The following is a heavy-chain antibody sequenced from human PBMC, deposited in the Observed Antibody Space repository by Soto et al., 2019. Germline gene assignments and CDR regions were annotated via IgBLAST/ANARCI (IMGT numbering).Heavy chain of an antibody. V-gene: IGHV3-30*03. CDR2: ISYDGNNK. CDR3: ARGPSYSDSYFDY. Sequence: GGSLILSCAASEFTFSNYAMHWVRQKPGKGLQWLAVISYDGNNKYYADSVEGRFTISRDNSKNTVYLQMNSLRLEDTAVYYCARGPSYSDSYFDYWGQGTLVTVSS. D-gene: IGHD4-17*01. J-gene: IGHJ4*02. CDR1: EFTFSNYA.